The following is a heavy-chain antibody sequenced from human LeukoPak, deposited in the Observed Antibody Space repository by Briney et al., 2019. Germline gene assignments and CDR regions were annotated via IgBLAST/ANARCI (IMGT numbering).Heavy chain of an antibody. CDR1: GYSISSGYY. D-gene: IGHD2-2*02. J-gene: IGHJ1*01. CDR3: ASPKYCSSTSCYIRDARYLQH. CDR2: IYHSGST. V-gene: IGHV4-38-2*01. Sequence: SETLSLTCAVSGYSISSGYYWGWIRQPPGKGLEWIGSIYHSGSTYYNPSLKSRVTISVDTSKNQFSLKLSSVTAADTAVYYCASPKYCSSTSCYIRDARYLQHWGQGTLVTVSS.